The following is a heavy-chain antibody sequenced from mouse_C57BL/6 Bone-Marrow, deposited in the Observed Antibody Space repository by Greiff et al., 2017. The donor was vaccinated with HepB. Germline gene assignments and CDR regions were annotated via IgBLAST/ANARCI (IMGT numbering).Heavy chain of an antibody. D-gene: IGHD2-4*01. V-gene: IGHV1-76*01. CDR3: ASPPYDYDGYYAMDY. J-gene: IGHJ4*01. Sequence: QVQLKESGAELVRPGASVKLSCKASGYTFTDYYINWVKQRPGQGLEWIARIYPGSGNTYYNEKFKGKATLTAEKSSSTAYMQLSSLTSEDSAVYFCASPPYDYDGYYAMDYWGQGTSVTVSS. CDR2: IYPGSGNT. CDR1: GYTFTDYY.